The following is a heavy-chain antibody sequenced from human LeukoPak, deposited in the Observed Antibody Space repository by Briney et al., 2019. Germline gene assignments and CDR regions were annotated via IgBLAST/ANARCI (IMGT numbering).Heavy chain of an antibody. J-gene: IGHJ5*01. Sequence: SETLSLTCTVAGDSINSYYWSWIRQPPGKGLEWIGYIYYSGNTNYNPSLKSRVTMSVDTSKNQFSLNLTSVTAADTAVYHCARGPLTIFGASYVGWFDSWGQGILVTVSS. V-gene: IGHV4-59*01. D-gene: IGHD3-3*01. CDR2: IYYSGNT. CDR1: GDSINSYY. CDR3: ARGPLTIFGASYVGWFDS.